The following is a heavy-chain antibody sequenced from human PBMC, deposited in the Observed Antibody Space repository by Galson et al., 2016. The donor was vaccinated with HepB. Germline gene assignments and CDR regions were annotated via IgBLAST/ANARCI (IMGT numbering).Heavy chain of an antibody. CDR1: GFTFGRYG. D-gene: IGHD2-8*01. J-gene: IGHJ4*02. CDR3: ARGHNGHADGLDY. CDR2: MSYDGGHE. V-gene: IGHV3-30*03. Sequence: SLRLSCAASGFTFGRYGMHWVCQAPGKGLEWVAVMSYDGGHEYYADSVRGRLTVSRDNSKNMLYLQMNSLRAEDTAVYYCARGHNGHADGLDYWGQGTLVTVSS.